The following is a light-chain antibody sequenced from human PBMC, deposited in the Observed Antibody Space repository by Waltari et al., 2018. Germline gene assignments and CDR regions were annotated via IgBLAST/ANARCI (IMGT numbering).Light chain of an antibody. V-gene: IGLV1-44*01. Sequence: QSFLTQPPSASGTPGQRVTLFCSESSSNIGNNSVIRYQQFPGTAPKLLIHSDDQRPSGVPDRFSGSRSGTSASLAISGLQSDDETDYSCATWDDSLNGWVFGGGTKLTVL. CDR1: SSNIGNNS. J-gene: IGLJ3*02. CDR3: ATWDDSLNGWV. CDR2: SDD.